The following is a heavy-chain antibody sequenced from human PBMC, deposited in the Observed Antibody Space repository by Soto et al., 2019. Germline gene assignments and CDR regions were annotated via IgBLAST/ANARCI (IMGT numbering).Heavy chain of an antibody. V-gene: IGHV3-48*02. J-gene: IGHJ4*02. Sequence: GGSLRLSCVASGFTFSSYSMNWVRQAPGKGLEWASYISTDSRTIHYADSVKGRFTISRDNAKNSLYLQMNSLRDEDTAVYYCARDLAWAFDYWGQGTLVTVSS. CDR3: ARDLAWAFDY. D-gene: IGHD1-26*01. CDR1: GFTFSSYS. CDR2: ISTDSRTI.